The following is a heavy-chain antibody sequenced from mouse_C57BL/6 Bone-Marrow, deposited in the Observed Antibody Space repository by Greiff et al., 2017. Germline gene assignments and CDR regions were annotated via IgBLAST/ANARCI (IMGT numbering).Heavy chain of an antibody. V-gene: IGHV1-82*01. CDR2: IYPGDGDT. D-gene: IGHD1-1*01. CDR3: AHDYGSYYEAMDY. J-gene: IGHJ4*01. CDR1: GYAFSSSW. Sequence: VQLVESGPELVKPGASVKISCKASGYAFSSSWMNWVKQRPGKGLEWIGRIYPGDGDTNYNGKFKGKATLTADKSSSTAYRQLSSLTSEDSAVYFCAHDYGSYYEAMDYWGQGTSVTGSS.